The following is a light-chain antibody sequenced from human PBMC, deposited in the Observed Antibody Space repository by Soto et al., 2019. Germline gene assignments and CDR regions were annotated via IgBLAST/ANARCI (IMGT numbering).Light chain of an antibody. CDR2: DVS. J-gene: IGLJ3*02. CDR3: CSYAGSYTWV. CDR1: NSDVGGYNY. Sequence: QSALTQPPSASGSLGQSVTISCTGTNSDVGGYNYVSWYQQHPGKAPKLMIYDVSKRPSGVPDRFSGSKSGNTASLTISGLQAEDEADYYCCSYAGSYTWVFGGGTKVTVL. V-gene: IGLV2-11*01.